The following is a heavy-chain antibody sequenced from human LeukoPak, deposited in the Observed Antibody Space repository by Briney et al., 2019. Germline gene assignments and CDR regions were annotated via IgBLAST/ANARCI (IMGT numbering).Heavy chain of an antibody. CDR1: GFTFSSYS. Sequence: GGSLRLSCAASGFTFSSYSMNWVRQAPGKGLEWVSSISSSSSYIYYADSVKGRFTISRDNAKNSLYLQMNSLKAEDTAVYNCAREDERSGCSPDYGGQEPLVPVSS. CDR3: AREDERSGCSPDY. CDR2: ISSSSSYI. J-gene: IGHJ4*02. D-gene: IGHD6-19*01. V-gene: IGHV3-21*01.